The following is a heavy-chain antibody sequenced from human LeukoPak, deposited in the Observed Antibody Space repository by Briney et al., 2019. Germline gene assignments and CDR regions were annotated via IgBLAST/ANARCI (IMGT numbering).Heavy chain of an antibody. J-gene: IGHJ4*02. CDR1: GGSINSYY. D-gene: IGHD3-10*01. CDR2: LYTSGST. CDR3: ARSFHGSGNFDL. V-gene: IGHV4-4*07. Sequence: PSETLSLTCTVSGGSINSYYWNWIRQPAGKGLEWIGRLYTSGSTISNPSLKSRFIMSGDTSKNQFSLKLASVTAADAAMYYCARSFHGSGNFDLWGPGILVTVSS.